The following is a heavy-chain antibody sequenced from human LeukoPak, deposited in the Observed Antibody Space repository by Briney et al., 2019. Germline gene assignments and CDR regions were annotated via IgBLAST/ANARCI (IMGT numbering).Heavy chain of an antibody. CDR3: ARADYDILTGYPTHPFDY. V-gene: IGHV4-61*01. Sequence: PSETLSLTCTVSGGSISSGSYYWNWIRQPPGKGLEWIGYLYYNGSTNCNPSLKSRATISVDTSKNQFSLRLNSVTAADTAVYYCARADYDILTGYPTHPFDYWGQGTLVTVSS. CDR1: GGSISSGSYY. CDR2: LYYNGST. J-gene: IGHJ4*02. D-gene: IGHD3-9*01.